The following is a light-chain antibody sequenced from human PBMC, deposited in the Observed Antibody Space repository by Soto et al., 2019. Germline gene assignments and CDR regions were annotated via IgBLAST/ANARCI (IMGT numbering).Light chain of an antibody. V-gene: IGKV1-5*03. CDR3: QQYKSYST. Sequence: DIQMTQSPSTLSASVGDRVTITCRASQRISTWLAWYQQKPGKAPKLLVYKASTLERGVPSRFSGSGSGTEFTLTISSLQPDDFATYYCQQYKSYSTFGQGTKVEIK. CDR1: QRISTW. CDR2: KAS. J-gene: IGKJ1*01.